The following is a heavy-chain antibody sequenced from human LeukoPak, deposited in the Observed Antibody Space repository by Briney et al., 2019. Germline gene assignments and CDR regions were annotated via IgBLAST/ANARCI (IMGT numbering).Heavy chain of an antibody. CDR2: INHSGST. V-gene: IGHV4-34*01. Sequence: SETLSLTCAVYGGPFSGYYWSWIRQPPGKGLEWIGEINHSGSTNYNPSLKSRVTISADTSKNQFSLKLSSVTAADTAVYYCASHYCTNGVCIDYWGQGTLVTVSS. CDR3: ASHYCTNGVCIDY. D-gene: IGHD2-8*01. CDR1: GGPFSGYY. J-gene: IGHJ4*02.